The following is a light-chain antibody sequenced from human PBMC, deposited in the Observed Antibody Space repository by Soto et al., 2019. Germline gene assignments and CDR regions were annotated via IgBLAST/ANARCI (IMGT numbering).Light chain of an antibody. CDR3: QQYYNWPRT. Sequence: EMVMTQSPATLSVSPGDGATLSCRASQSVGSNFAWFQQKPGQAPRLLIYGASTRATGIPARFSGSGSGTEFTLTISSLQSEDFAVYYCQQYYNWPRTFGQGTKLEIK. J-gene: IGKJ2*01. CDR2: GAS. CDR1: QSVGSN. V-gene: IGKV3-15*01.